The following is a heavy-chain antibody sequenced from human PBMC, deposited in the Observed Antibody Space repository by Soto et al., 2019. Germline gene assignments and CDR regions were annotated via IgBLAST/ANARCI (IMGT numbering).Heavy chain of an antibody. CDR1: GGSISGYY. V-gene: IGHV4-59*01. Sequence: QVQLQESGPGLVRPSETLSLTCTVSGGSISGYYWSWIRQPPGKGLVWIGYIYYSGTTSYNPSLNQRIHKSRKTSKNQFSLKVNSVTGADTAVYYCAREAYYGSGATGVAYWGQGTLVTVSS. CDR2: IYYSGTT. J-gene: IGHJ4*02. D-gene: IGHD3-10*01. CDR3: AREAYYGSGATGVAY.